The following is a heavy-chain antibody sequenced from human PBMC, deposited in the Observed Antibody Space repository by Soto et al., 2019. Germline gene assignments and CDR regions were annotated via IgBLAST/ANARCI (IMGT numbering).Heavy chain of an antibody. Sequence: QVQLVESGGGVVQPGRSLRLSCAASAFPFSNYAMHWVRQAPGRGLEWVAVNSYDGGNEQYADSVKGRFTIFRDNSKDTLYLQMDSLRAEDTAVYYCGRGGGFCGSECYKGGVDYWGQGTLVTVSS. CDR3: GRGGGFCGSECYKGGVDY. CDR1: AFPFSNYA. D-gene: IGHD2-21*01. CDR2: NSYDGGNE. J-gene: IGHJ4*02. V-gene: IGHV3-30-3*01.